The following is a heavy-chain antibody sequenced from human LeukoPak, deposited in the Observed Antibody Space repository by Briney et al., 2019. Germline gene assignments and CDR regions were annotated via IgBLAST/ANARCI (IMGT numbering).Heavy chain of an antibody. CDR2: ISAYNGNT. CDR1: GYTFTSYG. CDR3: ARNGGYDILTGYDFDY. Sequence: APVKVSCKASGYTFTSYGISWVRQAPGRGLEWMGWISAYNGNTNYAQKLQGRVTMTTDTSTSTAYMELRSLRSDDTAVYYCARNGGYDILTGYDFDYWGQGTLVTVSS. J-gene: IGHJ4*02. V-gene: IGHV1-18*04. D-gene: IGHD3-9*01.